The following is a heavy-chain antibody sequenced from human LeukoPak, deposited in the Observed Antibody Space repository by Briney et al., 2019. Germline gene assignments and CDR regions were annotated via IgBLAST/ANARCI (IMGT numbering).Heavy chain of an antibody. J-gene: IGHJ4*02. Sequence: GGSLRLSCTASGFTFSNSGMHWVRQAPGKGLEWVAVISYDGRNKHYPDSVKGRFTISRDISTDTLWLQMDSLRTEDTAVYYCAKGPLRGTAAAIDYWGQGTLVTVSS. CDR1: GFTFSNSG. V-gene: IGHV3-30*18. CDR2: ISYDGRNK. CDR3: AKGPLRGTAAAIDY. D-gene: IGHD2-2*01.